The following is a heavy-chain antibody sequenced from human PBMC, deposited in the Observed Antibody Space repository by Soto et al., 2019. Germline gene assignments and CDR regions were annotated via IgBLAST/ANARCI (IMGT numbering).Heavy chain of an antibody. CDR2: IYYSGST. J-gene: IGHJ2*01. CDR1: GGSFSSGSYY. CDR3: ARVSPQQLVRYFDL. D-gene: IGHD6-13*01. Sequence: PSETLSLTCSVSGGSFSSGSYYWSWIRRPPGKGLDWIGYIYYSGSTNYNPSLKNRVTISLDTSKNQFSLKLSSVTAADTAVYYCARVSPQQLVRYFDLWGRGTLVTAPQ. V-gene: IGHV4-61*01.